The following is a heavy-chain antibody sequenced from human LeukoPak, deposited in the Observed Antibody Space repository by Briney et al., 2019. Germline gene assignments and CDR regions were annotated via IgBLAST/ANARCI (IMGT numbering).Heavy chain of an antibody. D-gene: IGHD1-26*01. V-gene: IGHV3-33*01. CDR2: IWYDGSNK. J-gene: IGHJ4*02. Sequence: GGSLRLSCAASGFTFNTHGMHWGRQAPDKGLEWVAVIWYDGSNKYYADSVKGRFTISRDNSKNTMYLQMNSLRVEDTAVYYCARLSGSYFDYWGPGTLVTVSS. CDR1: GFTFNTHG. CDR3: ARLSGSYFDY.